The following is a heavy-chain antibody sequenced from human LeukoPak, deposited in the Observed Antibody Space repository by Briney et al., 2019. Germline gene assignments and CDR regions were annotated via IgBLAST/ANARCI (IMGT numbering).Heavy chain of an antibody. CDR1: AVSISSYY. Sequence: TASETLSLTCTVSAVSISSYYWTWIRQPPGKGLEWIGYIYYSGSTNYNPSLKSRIAISLDTSKNQLSLRLSSVTAADTAIYYCARGRPDFWTNFYTYFLDSWGQGTLVTVSS. D-gene: IGHD3/OR15-3a*01. J-gene: IGHJ4*02. CDR3: ARGRPDFWTNFYTYFLDS. CDR2: IYYSGST. V-gene: IGHV4-59*01.